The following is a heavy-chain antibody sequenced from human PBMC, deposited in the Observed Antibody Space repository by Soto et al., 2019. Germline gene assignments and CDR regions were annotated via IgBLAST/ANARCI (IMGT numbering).Heavy chain of an antibody. V-gene: IGHV3-21*01. CDR2: ISSSSSYI. Sequence: GGSLRLSCAASGFTFSSYSMNWVRQAPGKGLEWVSSISSSSSYIYYADSVKGRFTISRDNAKNSLYLQMNSLRAEDTAVYYCARDGMCSSTSCYVDVWGKGTTVTVSS. CDR3: ARDGMCSSTSCYVDV. CDR1: GFTFSSYS. J-gene: IGHJ6*03. D-gene: IGHD2-2*01.